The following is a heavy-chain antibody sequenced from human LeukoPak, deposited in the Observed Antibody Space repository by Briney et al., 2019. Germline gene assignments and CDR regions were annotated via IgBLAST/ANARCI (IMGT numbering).Heavy chain of an antibody. CDR2: ISYDGSNK. V-gene: IGHV3-30*04. CDR1: RFIFNNYA. Sequence: GRSLRLSCAASRFIFNNYAMHWVRQAPGKGLEWLIFISYDGSNKYYADSVKGRFTISRDNSKNTLYLQMNSLRAEDTAVYYCARDTYGSDYWGQGTLVTVSS. CDR3: ARDTYGSDY. D-gene: IGHD3-10*01. J-gene: IGHJ4*02.